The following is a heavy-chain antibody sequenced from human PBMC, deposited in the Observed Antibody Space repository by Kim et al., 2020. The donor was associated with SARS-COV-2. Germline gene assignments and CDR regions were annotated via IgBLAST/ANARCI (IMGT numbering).Heavy chain of an antibody. Sequence: GGSLRLSCAASGFTFSSYGMHWVRQAPGKGLEWVAVISYDGSNKYYADSVKGRFTISRDNSKNTLYLQMNSLRAEDTAVYYCAKDYLSPQYYDFWSGYYTGMGPLDYWGQGTLVTVSS. CDR1: GFTFSSYG. CDR2: ISYDGSNK. V-gene: IGHV3-30*18. CDR3: AKDYLSPQYYDFWSGYYTGMGPLDY. J-gene: IGHJ4*02. D-gene: IGHD3-3*01.